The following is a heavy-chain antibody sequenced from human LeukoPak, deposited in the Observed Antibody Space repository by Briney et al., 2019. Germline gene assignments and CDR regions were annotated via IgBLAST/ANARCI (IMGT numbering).Heavy chain of an antibody. CDR3: ARGKTRYGDYVLWYY. Sequence: NASETLSLXCAVYGGSFSGYYWSWIRQPPGKVLEWIGEINHSGSTNYNPSLKSRVTISVDTSKNRFSLKLTSVTAADTAVYYCARGKTRYGDYVLWYYWGQGTLVTVSS. V-gene: IGHV4-34*01. CDR2: INHSGST. J-gene: IGHJ4*02. D-gene: IGHD4-17*01. CDR1: GGSFSGYY.